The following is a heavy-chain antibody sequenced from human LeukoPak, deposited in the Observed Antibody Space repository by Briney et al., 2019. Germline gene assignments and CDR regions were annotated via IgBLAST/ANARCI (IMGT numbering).Heavy chain of an antibody. J-gene: IGHJ6*03. CDR3: VRESRRYQLPGLNDYYYMDV. Sequence: GGSPRLSCAASGFTFSNYWMSWVRQAPGKGLEWVANIKQDGSEKYYVDSVKGRFTISRDIPKNSLYLQMNSLRAEDTAVYYCVRESRRYQLPGLNDYYYMDVWGKGTTVTVSS. CDR1: GFTFSNYW. CDR2: IKQDGSEK. V-gene: IGHV3-7*01. D-gene: IGHD2-2*01.